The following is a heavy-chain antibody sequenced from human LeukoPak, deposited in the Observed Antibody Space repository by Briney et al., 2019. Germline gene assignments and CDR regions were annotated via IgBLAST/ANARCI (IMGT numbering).Heavy chain of an antibody. Sequence: SQTLSLTCTVSGGSISSGGYYWSWIRQHPGKGLEWIGYIYYSGSTYYNPSLKSRVTISVDTSKNQFSLKLSSVTAADTAVYYCARGVEQGSYYFDYWGQGTLVTVSS. CDR3: ARGVEQGSYYFDY. CDR2: IYYSGST. V-gene: IGHV4-31*03. J-gene: IGHJ4*02. D-gene: IGHD1-26*01. CDR1: GGSISSGGYY.